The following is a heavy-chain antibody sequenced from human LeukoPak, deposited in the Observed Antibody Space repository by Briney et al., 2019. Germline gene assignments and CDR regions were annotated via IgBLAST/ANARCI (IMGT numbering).Heavy chain of an antibody. Sequence: GGSLRLSCAASGFPFSSYAMNWVRQAPGKGLEWISYISGGGSTIYYADSVKGRFTISRDNAKNSLYLQMNSLRAEDTAVYYCARLHVKFYCSGGSCYPGHWGQGTLVTVSS. J-gene: IGHJ4*02. CDR1: GFPFSSYA. D-gene: IGHD2-15*01. V-gene: IGHV3-48*04. CDR3: ARLHVKFYCSGGSCYPGH. CDR2: ISGGGSTI.